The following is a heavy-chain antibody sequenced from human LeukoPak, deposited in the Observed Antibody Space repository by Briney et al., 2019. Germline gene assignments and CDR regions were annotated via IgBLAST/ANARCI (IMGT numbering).Heavy chain of an antibody. CDR3: EKDPGYFDY. V-gene: IGHV3-23*01. CDR2: ISGSGGIT. CDR1: GFTFSSYG. J-gene: IGHJ4*02. Sequence: PGGSLRLSCAASGFTFSSYGMSWVRQSPGKGLEWVSAISGSGGITYYADSVKGRFTISRANSKNPLYLQMNILMTDDTAVDYFEKDPGYFDYRGQGT. D-gene: IGHD7-27*01.